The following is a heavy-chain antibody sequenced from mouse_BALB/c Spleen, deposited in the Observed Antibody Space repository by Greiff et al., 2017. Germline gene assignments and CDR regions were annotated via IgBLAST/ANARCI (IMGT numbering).Heavy chain of an antibody. CDR1: GFTFSDYG. J-gene: IGHJ2*01. CDR3: ARDKGD. CDR2: ISNLAYSI. V-gene: IGHV5-15*02. Sequence: DVMLVESGGGLVQPGGSRKLSCAASGFTFSDYGMAWVRQAPGKGPEWVAFISNLAYSIYYADTVTGRFTISRENAKNTLYLEMSSLRSEDTAMYYCARDKGDWGQGTTLTVSS.